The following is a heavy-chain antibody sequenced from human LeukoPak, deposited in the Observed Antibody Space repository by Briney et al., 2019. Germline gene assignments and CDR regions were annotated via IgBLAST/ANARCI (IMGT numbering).Heavy chain of an antibody. CDR2: VYSSGST. CDR1: GGYISSYY. V-gene: IGHV4-4*07. Sequence: SETLSLTCTVSGGYISSYYWSWIRQSAGKGLEWIGRVYSSGSTNYNPSLKSRVTMSVDTSKNKFSLKLRSVTAADTAVYYCARDGIAAAPDGLNDAFDIWGQGTMVTVSS. J-gene: IGHJ3*02. D-gene: IGHD6-13*01. CDR3: ARDGIAAAPDGLNDAFDI.